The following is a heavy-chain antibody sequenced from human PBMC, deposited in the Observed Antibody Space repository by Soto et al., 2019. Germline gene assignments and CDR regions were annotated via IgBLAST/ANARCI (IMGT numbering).Heavy chain of an antibody. Sequence: QVQLVESGGGVVQPGTSLRLSCAASGFTFKTHAMHWVRQAPGKGLEWMAVIAYDGNEKFYADSVKGRFTISRDNSKNALYLQINTLRHEDTAVYYCGKDVGDYVPYYYGVDVWGQGTTVTVS. CDR2: IAYDGNEK. D-gene: IGHD1-26*01. CDR1: GFTFKTHA. CDR3: GKDVGDYVPYYYGVDV. J-gene: IGHJ6*02. V-gene: IGHV3-30*18.